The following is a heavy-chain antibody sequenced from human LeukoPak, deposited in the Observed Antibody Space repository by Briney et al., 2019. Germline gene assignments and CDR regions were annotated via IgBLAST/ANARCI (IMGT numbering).Heavy chain of an antibody. Sequence: ASVKVSCKASGYTFTGYYMHWVRQAPGQGLEWVGWINPNSGGTNYAQKFQGRVTMTRDTSMSTAYMELSRLKSDDTAVYYCARDCSSSTSCYGDWGQGALVTVSS. CDR3: ARDCSSSTSCYGD. D-gene: IGHD2-2*01. CDR1: GYTFTGYY. V-gene: IGHV1-2*02. CDR2: INPNSGGT. J-gene: IGHJ4*02.